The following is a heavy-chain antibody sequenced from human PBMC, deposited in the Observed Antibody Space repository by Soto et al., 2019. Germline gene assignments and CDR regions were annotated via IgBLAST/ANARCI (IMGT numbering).Heavy chain of an antibody. Sequence: QVQLVQSETEVKKPGSAVKVSCKASGGTFNTYAMNWVRQATGQGLEWMGGIIPMFDTPRYAQKFQGRVTITVDESTTTAYMELSSLRADDTAVYYCTRSIGSGGVIGGFDYWGQGTLVTVSS. V-gene: IGHV1-69*01. D-gene: IGHD3-16*02. CDR2: IIPMFDTP. CDR1: GGTFNTYA. J-gene: IGHJ4*02. CDR3: TRSIGSGGVIGGFDY.